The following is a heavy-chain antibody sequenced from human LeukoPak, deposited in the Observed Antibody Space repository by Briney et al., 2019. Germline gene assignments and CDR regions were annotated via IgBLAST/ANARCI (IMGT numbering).Heavy chain of an antibody. CDR2: IYPGDSNT. D-gene: IGHD2-21*02. Sequence: KPGESLKISCKGSGYSFSNYWIGWVRQMPGKGLEWMGLIYPGDSNTRYSPSFQGQVTISADKSISTAYLQWTSLKASATAIYYCARQPLVRDCGGDCEFDYWGQGTLVTVSS. V-gene: IGHV5-51*01. CDR1: GYSFSNYW. CDR3: ARQPLVRDCGGDCEFDY. J-gene: IGHJ4*02.